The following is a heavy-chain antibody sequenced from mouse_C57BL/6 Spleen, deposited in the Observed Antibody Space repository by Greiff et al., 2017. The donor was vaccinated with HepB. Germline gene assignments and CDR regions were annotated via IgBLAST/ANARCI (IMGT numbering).Heavy chain of an antibody. CDR1: GYTFTSYW. CDR2: IDPSDSET. CDR3: ARGATDYFDD. J-gene: IGHJ2*01. V-gene: IGHV1-52*01. Sequence: QVQLQQPGAELVRPGSSVKLSCKASGYTFTSYWMHWVKQRPIQGLEWIGNIDPSDSETHYNQKFKDKATLTVDKASSTAYMQLSSLTSEDSAVYYCARGATDYFDDWGQGTTLTVSS.